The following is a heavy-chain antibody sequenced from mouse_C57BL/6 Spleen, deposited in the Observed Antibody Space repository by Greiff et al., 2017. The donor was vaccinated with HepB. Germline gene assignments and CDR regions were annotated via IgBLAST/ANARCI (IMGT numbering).Heavy chain of an antibody. CDR1: GYTFTSYW. CDR3: ARGPDYGSSYADY. D-gene: IGHD1-1*01. CDR2: IDPSDSYT. Sequence: KQSCKASGYTFTSYWMHWVKQRPGQGLEWIGEIDPSDSYTNYNQKFKGKSTLTVDKSSSTAYMQLSSLTSEDSAVYYCARGPDYGSSYADYWGQGTTLTVSS. J-gene: IGHJ2*01. V-gene: IGHV1-69*01.